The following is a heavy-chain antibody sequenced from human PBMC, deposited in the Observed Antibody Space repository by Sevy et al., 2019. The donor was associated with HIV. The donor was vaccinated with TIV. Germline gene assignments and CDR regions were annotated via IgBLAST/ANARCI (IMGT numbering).Heavy chain of an antibody. CDR2: IKQDGSEK. J-gene: IGHJ6*02. V-gene: IGHV3-7*01. CDR1: GFTFSSYW. CDR3: ARTYPKMNDYVWGKCRPGYYYGMDV. D-gene: IGHD3-16*01. Sequence: GGSLRLSCAASGFTFSSYWMSWVRQAPGKGLEWVANIKQDGSEKYYVDSVKGRFTIYRGNAKNSMYLQMNSLRAEDTAVFDCARTYPKMNDYVWGKCRPGYYYGMDVWGQGTTVTVSS.